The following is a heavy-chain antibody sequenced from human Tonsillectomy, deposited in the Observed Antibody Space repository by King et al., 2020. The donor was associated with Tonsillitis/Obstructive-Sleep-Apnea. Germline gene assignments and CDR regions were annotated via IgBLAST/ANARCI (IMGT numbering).Heavy chain of an antibody. CDR2: IDPSDSYV. V-gene: IGHV5-10-1*03. CDR3: ARIMDTAMDSDHYYGMDV. D-gene: IGHD5-18*01. Sequence: DVQLVESGAEVKKPGESLRISCKGSGYSFSSYWISWVRQMPGKGLEWMGRIDPSDSYVNYSPSFQGPFTISADKSISTAYLQWSSLKASDTAMYYCARIMDTAMDSDHYYGMDVWGQGTTITVSS. J-gene: IGHJ6*02. CDR1: GYSFSSYW.